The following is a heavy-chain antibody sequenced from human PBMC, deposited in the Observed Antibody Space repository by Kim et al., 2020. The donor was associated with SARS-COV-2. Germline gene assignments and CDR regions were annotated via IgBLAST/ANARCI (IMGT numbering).Heavy chain of an antibody. CDR3: ARDWALSSGWDYYYYGMDV. Sequence: GGSLRLSCAASGFTFSSYSMNWVRQAPGKGLEWVSSISSSSSYIYYADSVKGRFTISRDNAKNSLYLQMNSLRAEDTAVYYCARDWALSSGWDYYYYGMDVWGQGTTVTVSS. CDR2: ISSSSSYI. D-gene: IGHD6-19*01. CDR1: GFTFSSYS. J-gene: IGHJ6*02. V-gene: IGHV3-21*01.